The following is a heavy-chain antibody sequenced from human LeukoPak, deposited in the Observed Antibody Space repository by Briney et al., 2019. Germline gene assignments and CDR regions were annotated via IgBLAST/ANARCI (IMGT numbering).Heavy chain of an antibody. CDR2: ISGSGGST. V-gene: IGHV3-23*01. J-gene: IGHJ3*02. D-gene: IGHD3-16*02. CDR1: GFTFSSYA. CDR3: AKADLRDYVWGSYRYIGDAFDI. Sequence: GGSLRLSCAASGFTFSSYAMSWVRQAPGKGLEWVSAISGSGGSTYYADSVKGRFTISRDNSKNTLYLQMNSLRAEDTAVYYCAKADLRDYVWGSYRYIGDAFDIWGQGTMVTVSS.